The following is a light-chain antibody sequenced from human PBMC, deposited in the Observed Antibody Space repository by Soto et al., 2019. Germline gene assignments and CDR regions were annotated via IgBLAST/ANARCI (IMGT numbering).Light chain of an antibody. J-gene: IGKJ2*01. V-gene: IGKV3-20*01. Sequence: ESVLTQSPGTLSLSPGERATLSCRASQSVSSSYLAWYQQKPGQAPRLLIYGASSRATGIPYRFSGSGSGTAVTLPISRLEPEDFAVYYCQQYGSSRSTFGQGTKLEIK. CDR2: GAS. CDR1: QSVSSSY. CDR3: QQYGSSRST.